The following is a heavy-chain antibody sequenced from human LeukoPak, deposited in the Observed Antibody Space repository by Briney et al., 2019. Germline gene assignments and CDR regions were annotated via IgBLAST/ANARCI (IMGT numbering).Heavy chain of an antibody. J-gene: IGHJ3*02. CDR1: GYTFTGYY. Sequence: ASVKVSCKASGYTFTGYYMHWVRQAPGQGLEWMGWINPNSGGTNYAQKFQGRVTITADESTSTAYMELSSLRSEDTAVYYCARRTGGYYDSSGPMGRAFDIWGQGTMVTVSS. CDR3: ARRTGGYYDSSGPMGRAFDI. CDR2: INPNSGGT. V-gene: IGHV1-2*02. D-gene: IGHD3-22*01.